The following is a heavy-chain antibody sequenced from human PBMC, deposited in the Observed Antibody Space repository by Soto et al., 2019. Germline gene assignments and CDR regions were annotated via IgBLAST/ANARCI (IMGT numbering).Heavy chain of an antibody. CDR3: ARVLAVAGPNWFDP. CDR1: GFTFSSYW. V-gene: IGHV3-74*01. Sequence: EVQLVESGGGLVQPGGSLRLSCAASGFTFSSYWMHWVRQVPGKGLVWVSRINSDGSSTTYADSVRGRFTISRDIAKNTLYLQMNSLRVEDTAVYYCARVLAVAGPNWFDPWGQGTLVTVSS. D-gene: IGHD6-19*01. CDR2: INSDGSST. J-gene: IGHJ5*02.